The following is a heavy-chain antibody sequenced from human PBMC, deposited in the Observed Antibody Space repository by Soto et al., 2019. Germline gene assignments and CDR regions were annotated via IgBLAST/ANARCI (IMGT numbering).Heavy chain of an antibody. J-gene: IGHJ3*02. CDR3: AKGRYSVLRFLEWSSEKHADAFDI. D-gene: IGHD3-3*01. Sequence: SLRLSCAASGFTFSSYGMHWVRQAPGKGLEWVAVISYDGSNKYYADSVKGRFTISRDNSKNTLYLQMNSLRAEDTAVYYCAKGRYSVLRFLEWSSEKHADAFDIWGQGTMVTVSS. CDR2: ISYDGSNK. V-gene: IGHV3-30*18. CDR1: GFTFSSYG.